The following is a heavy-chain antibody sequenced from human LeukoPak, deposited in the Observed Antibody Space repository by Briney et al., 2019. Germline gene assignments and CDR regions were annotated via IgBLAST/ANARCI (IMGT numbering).Heavy chain of an antibody. CDR3: AKDGGLGQ. V-gene: IGHV3-30*18. CDR2: ISYDGSNK. J-gene: IGHJ3*01. CDR1: GFTFSSYG. Sequence: GRSLRLSCAASGFTFSSYGMHWVRQAPGKGLEWVAVISYDGSNKYYADSVKGRFTISRDNSKNTLYLQMNSLRAEDTAVYYCAKDGGLGQWGQGTMVTVSS. D-gene: IGHD3/OR15-3a*01.